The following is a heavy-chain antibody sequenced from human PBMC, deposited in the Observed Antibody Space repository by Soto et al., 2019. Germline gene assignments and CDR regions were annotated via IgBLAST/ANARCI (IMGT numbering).Heavy chain of an antibody. D-gene: IGHD2-2*01. Sequence: GESLKISCKGSGFSFTSQWIGWVRQMPGRALEWMGIIYPGDSDTRYSPSFQGQVSISADKSISTAYLQWSSLKASDTAIYYCLRQGINWSSPTCHGSYWGQGALVTVSS. CDR2: IYPGDSDT. CDR1: GFSFTSQW. J-gene: IGHJ4*02. V-gene: IGHV5-51*01. CDR3: LRQGINWSSPTCHGSY.